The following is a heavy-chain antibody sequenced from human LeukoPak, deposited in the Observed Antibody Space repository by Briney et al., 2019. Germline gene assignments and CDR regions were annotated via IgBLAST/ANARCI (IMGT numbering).Heavy chain of an antibody. Sequence: SETLSLTCAVYGGSFSGYYWSRIRQPPGKGLEWIGEINHSGSTNYNPSLKSRVTISVDTSKNQFSLKLSSVTAADTAVYYCARGAGDFWSGYAYYYYYGMDVWGQGTTVTVSS. J-gene: IGHJ6*02. CDR1: GGSFSGYY. D-gene: IGHD3-3*01. CDR3: ARGAGDFWSGYAYYYYYGMDV. CDR2: INHSGST. V-gene: IGHV4-34*01.